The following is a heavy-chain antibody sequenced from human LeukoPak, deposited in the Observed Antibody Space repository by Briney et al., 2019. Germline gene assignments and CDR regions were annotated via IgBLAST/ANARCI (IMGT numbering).Heavy chain of an antibody. CDR2: ISASGGST. CDR3: AKGGYIGYDYVDY. J-gene: IGHJ4*02. CDR1: AFTFSSYG. V-gene: IGHV3-23*01. Sequence: PSGGSLRLSCAASAFTFSSYGMSWVRQAPGKGLEWVSGISASGGSTYYADSVKGRFTISRDNSKNTLYLQMNSLRAEDTAVYYCAKGGYIGYDYVDYWGQGTLVTVSS. D-gene: IGHD5-12*01.